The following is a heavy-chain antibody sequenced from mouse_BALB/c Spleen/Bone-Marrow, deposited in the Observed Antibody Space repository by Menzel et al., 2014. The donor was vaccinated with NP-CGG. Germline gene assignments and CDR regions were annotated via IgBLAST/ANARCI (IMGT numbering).Heavy chain of an antibody. Sequence: QVQLKQSGPELVKPGASVRISCKASGYTFTSYCIHWVKQRPGQGLEWIGWIYPGNVNTKYNEKFKGKATLTADKSSSTAYMQLSSLTSEDSAVYFCARWVVGRDYAMDYWGQGTSVTVSS. J-gene: IGHJ4*01. V-gene: IGHV1S56*01. CDR3: ARWVVGRDYAMDY. CDR2: IYPGNVNT. CDR1: GYTFTSYC. D-gene: IGHD1-1*01.